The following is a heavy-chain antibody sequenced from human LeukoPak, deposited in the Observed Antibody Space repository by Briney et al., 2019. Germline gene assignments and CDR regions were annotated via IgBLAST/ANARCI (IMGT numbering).Heavy chain of an antibody. J-gene: IGHJ4*02. CDR1: GFTVSSNY. Sequence: PGGSLRLSCAASGFTVSSNYMSCVRQAPGKGLEWVSVIYSGGSTYYADSVKGRFTISRDNSKNTLYLQMNSLRAEDTAVYYCASTYQLLTAATHFDYWGQGTLVTVSS. V-gene: IGHV3-66*02. D-gene: IGHD2-2*01. CDR3: ASTYQLLTAATHFDY. CDR2: IYSGGST.